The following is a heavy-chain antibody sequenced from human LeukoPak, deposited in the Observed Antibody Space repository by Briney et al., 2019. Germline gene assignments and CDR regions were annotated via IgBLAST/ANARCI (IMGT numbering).Heavy chain of an antibody. V-gene: IGHV4-34*01. J-gene: IGHJ6*02. CDR2: INHSGST. D-gene: IGHD3-10*01. CDR3: ARGVGAYGSGSYYPAPLGMDV. Sequence: GSLRLSCAASGFTFSSYAITWIRQAPGKGLEWIGEINHSGSTNYNPSLKSRVTISVDTSKNQFSLKLSSVTAADTAVYYCARGVGAYGSGSYYPAPLGMDVWGQGTTVTVSS. CDR1: GFTFSSYA.